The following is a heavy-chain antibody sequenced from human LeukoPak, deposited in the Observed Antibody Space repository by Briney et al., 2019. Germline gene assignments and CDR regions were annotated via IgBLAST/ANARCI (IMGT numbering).Heavy chain of an antibody. J-gene: IGHJ4*02. CDR3: ARKTGAAAATGGYYFDY. CDR1: GFTFSIYW. CDR2: INSDGSST. D-gene: IGHD6-13*01. Sequence: GGSLRLSCTASGFTFSIYWMHWVRQAPGKGPVWVSRINSDGSSTSYADSVKGRFTISRDNAKNTLYLQMNSLRAEDTAVYYCARKTGAAAATGGYYFDYWGQGTLVTVSS. V-gene: IGHV3-74*01.